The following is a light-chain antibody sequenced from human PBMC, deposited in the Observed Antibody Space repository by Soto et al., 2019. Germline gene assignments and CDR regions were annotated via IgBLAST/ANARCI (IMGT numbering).Light chain of an antibody. J-gene: IGLJ3*02. V-gene: IGLV1-44*01. CDR3: ATWDDSLHAWV. CDR2: SNN. CDR1: SSNIGRDA. Sequence: QSVLTQPPSASGTPGQRVTISCSGSSSNIGRDAVRWYRQLPGTAPKLLIYSNNQRPSGVPGRLSGSKSGTSASLAISGLQSEDEADYYCATWDDSLHAWVFGGGTKLTVL.